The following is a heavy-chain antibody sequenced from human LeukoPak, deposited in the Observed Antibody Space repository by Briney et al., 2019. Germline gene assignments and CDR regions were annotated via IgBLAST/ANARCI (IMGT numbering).Heavy chain of an antibody. CDR2: IYYSGST. CDR1: GGSISSGGYY. V-gene: IGHV4-31*03. J-gene: IGHJ5*02. D-gene: IGHD3-10*01. CDR3: ARGIMVRGVIEYNWFDP. Sequence: SETLSLTCTVSGGSISSGGYYWSWIRQHPGKGLEWIGYIYYSGSTYYNPSLKSRVTISVDTSKNQFSLKLSSVTAADTAVCYCARGIMVRGVIEYNWFDPWGQGTLVTVSS.